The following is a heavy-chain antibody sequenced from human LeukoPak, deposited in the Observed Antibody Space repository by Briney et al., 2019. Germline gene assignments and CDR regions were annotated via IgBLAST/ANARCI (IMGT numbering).Heavy chain of an antibody. CDR2: IYYSGST. CDR1: GGSISSYY. Sequence: SETLSLTCSVSGGSISSYYWSWIRQPPRKGLEWIGYIYYSGSTDYNPSLKSRVTISVDTSKNQFSLKLSSVTAADTAVYYCATQYSSGWGYFDYWGQGTLVTVSS. D-gene: IGHD6-19*01. V-gene: IGHV4-59*08. CDR3: ATQYSSGWGYFDY. J-gene: IGHJ4*02.